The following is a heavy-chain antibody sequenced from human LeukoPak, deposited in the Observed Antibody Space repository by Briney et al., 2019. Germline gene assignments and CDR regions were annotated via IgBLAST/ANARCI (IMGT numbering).Heavy chain of an antibody. CDR1: GGSIRTGSYY. Sequence: PSQTLSLTCTVSGGSIRTGSYYWSWIRQPAGKELQWIGRIFTSGSTNNNPSLKSRVTISVDTSKNQFSLKLSSVTAADTAVYYCARDSSSPRVKYFQHWGQGTLVTVSS. D-gene: IGHD6-6*01. CDR3: ARDSSSPRVKYFQH. J-gene: IGHJ1*01. CDR2: IFTSGST. V-gene: IGHV4-61*02.